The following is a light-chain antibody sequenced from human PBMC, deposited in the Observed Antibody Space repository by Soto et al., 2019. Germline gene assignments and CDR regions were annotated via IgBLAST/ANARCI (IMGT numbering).Light chain of an antibody. Sequence: QSALTQPASVSGSPGQSITISCTGTSSGIRDYNYVSWYQQLPGNAPKLIMYEVSNRPSGISNRFSGSKSGNTASLTISGLQAEDEADYYCSSKSPDVFGTGTKLTVL. CDR2: EVS. V-gene: IGLV2-14*01. J-gene: IGLJ1*01. CDR1: SSGIRDYNY. CDR3: SSKSPDV.